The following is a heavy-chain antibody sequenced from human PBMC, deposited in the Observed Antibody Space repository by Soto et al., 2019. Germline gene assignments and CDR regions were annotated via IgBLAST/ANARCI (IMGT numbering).Heavy chain of an antibody. CDR2: INQDGSEQ. Sequence: EEHLGESGGGLVQPGGSLRLSCATSGFTFSHCWMSWVRQAPGKGLEWVANINQDGSEQYYVDSVKGRFTVSRDNAKKSLYLEMNNRRADDTAMYYCTQAETGRYSCSGNSYGRDYWGQGTLVTVSS. V-gene: IGHV3-7*01. CDR1: GFTFSHCW. J-gene: IGHJ4*02. D-gene: IGHD6-19*01. CDR3: TQAETGRYSCSGNSYGRDY.